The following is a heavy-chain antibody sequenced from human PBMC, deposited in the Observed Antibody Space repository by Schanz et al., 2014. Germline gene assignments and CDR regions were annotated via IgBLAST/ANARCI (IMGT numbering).Heavy chain of an antibody. CDR1: GFTVSSNH. Sequence: EVQLVESGGGLVKPGGSLRLSCAVSGFTVSSNHMSWVRQAPGKGLEWVSSISSSSSYIYYADSVKGRFTISRDNAKNSLYLQMNSLRAEDTAVYYCAREEGWGIAAAGLVDYWGQGTQVTVSS. CDR2: ISSSSSYI. J-gene: IGHJ4*02. CDR3: AREEGWGIAAAGLVDY. D-gene: IGHD6-13*01. V-gene: IGHV3-21*01.